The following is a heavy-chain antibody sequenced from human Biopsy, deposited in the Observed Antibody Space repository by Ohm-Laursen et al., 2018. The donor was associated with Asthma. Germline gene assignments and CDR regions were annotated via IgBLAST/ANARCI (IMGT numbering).Heavy chain of an antibody. CDR1: PGSINDYY. CDR2: VHSTGST. V-gene: IGHV4-59*07. CDR3: VRATSTWSQSGPHYFDH. Sequence: SDTLSLTCIVSPGSINDYYWNWIRQFPGKGLEWIGYVHSTGSTRFNPSLKSRLTISVDTSVDQVSLKLTSVTAADTAVYYCVRATSTWSQSGPHYFDHWGQGTTVTVSP. D-gene: IGHD6-13*01. J-gene: IGHJ4*03.